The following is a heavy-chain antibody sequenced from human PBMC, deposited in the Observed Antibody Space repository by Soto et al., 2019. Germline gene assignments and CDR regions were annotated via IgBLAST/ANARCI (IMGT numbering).Heavy chain of an antibody. J-gene: IGHJ4*02. V-gene: IGHV3-33*01. D-gene: IGHD3-22*01. CDR2: IWYDGSNK. CDR3: ARVGYYYDSSGYRNPGGFDY. Sequence: GGSLRLSCAASGFTFSSYGMHWVRQAPGKGLEWVAVIWYDGSNKYYADSVKGRFTISRDNSKNTLYLQMNSLRAEDTAVYYCARVGYYYDSSGYRNPGGFDYWGQGTLVTVSS. CDR1: GFTFSSYG.